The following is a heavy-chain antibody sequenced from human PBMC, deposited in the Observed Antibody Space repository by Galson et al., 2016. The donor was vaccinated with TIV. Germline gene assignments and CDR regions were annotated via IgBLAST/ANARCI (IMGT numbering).Heavy chain of an antibody. Sequence: SLRLSCAATGFSFSSYEMNWVRQAPGKGLEWMTVIWYDGSNKSYAVSVKGRFTIYRDNSKNTLDLQMNSLKDEDTAVYYCARSPSRGFYWSIDYWGQGTLVTVPS. CDR2: IWYDGSNK. D-gene: IGHD3-22*01. V-gene: IGHV3-33*08. CDR1: GFSFSSYE. CDR3: ARSPSRGFYWSIDY. J-gene: IGHJ4*02.